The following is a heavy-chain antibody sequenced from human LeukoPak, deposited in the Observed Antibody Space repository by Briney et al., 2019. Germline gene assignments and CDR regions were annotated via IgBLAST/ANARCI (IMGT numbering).Heavy chain of an antibody. Sequence: GGSLRPSCAPSAFTSTRFGMHWVRPAPGKGMEWVAFIRYDGSNKYYADSVKGRFTISRDNSKNTLYLQMNSLRAEDTAVYYCARGVSGFDYWGQGTLVTVSS. CDR2: IRYDGSNK. J-gene: IGHJ4*02. CDR1: AFTSTRFG. V-gene: IGHV3-30*02. CDR3: ARGVSGFDY.